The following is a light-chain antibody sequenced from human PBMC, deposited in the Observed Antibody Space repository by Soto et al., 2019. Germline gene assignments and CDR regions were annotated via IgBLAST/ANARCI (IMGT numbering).Light chain of an antibody. V-gene: IGLV2-23*02. CDR3: CSYAGGSTPVV. J-gene: IGLJ2*01. CDR1: TSDVGSYNL. CDR2: EVS. Sequence: QSVLTQPASVSGSPGQSIAISCTGTTSDVGSYNLVSWYQQHPGKAPKLMIYEVSERPSGVSNRFSGSKSGNTASLTISGLQAEDEADYYCCSYAGGSTPVVFGGGTKVTVL.